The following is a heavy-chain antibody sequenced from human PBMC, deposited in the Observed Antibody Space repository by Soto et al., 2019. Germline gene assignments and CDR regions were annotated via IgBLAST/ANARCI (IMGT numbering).Heavy chain of an antibody. V-gene: IGHV4-59*01. J-gene: IGHJ4*02. CDR3: ARGVFGAYLDH. CDR1: AGSTNNYY. D-gene: IGHD3-16*01. Sequence: SETLSLTCTVSAGSTNNYYWRWIRQPPGKGPERIANISYSLDTENIEYKPSLKSRVTISEDPSPNKISLKLRAVTTVDTAVYYCARGVFGAYLDHWGQGTLVTVSA. CDR2: ISYSLDTENI.